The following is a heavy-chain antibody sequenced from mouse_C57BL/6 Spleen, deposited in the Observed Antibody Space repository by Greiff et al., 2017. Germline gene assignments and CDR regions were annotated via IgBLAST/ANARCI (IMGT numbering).Heavy chain of an antibody. CDR3: ARRGTTDYARDY. Sequence: QVQLQQPGAELVKPGASVKMSCKASGYTFTSYWITWVKQRPGQGLEWIGDIYPGSGSTNYNEKFKSKATLTVDTSSSTACMQLSSLTSEDSAVFSCARRGTTDYARDYWGQGTSVTVSS. D-gene: IGHD1-1*01. J-gene: IGHJ4*01. V-gene: IGHV1-55*01. CDR2: IYPGSGST. CDR1: GYTFTSYW.